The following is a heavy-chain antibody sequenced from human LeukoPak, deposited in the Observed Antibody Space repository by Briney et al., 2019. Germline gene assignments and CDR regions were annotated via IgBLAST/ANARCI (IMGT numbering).Heavy chain of an antibody. V-gene: IGHV1-69*13. CDR2: IIPIFGTA. CDR3: AREGVDTAMEEADYYYMDV. CDR1: GYTFTGYY. J-gene: IGHJ6*03. Sequence: SVKVSCKASGYTFTGYYMHWVRQAPGQGLEWMGGIIPIFGTANYAQKFQGRVTITADESTSTAYMELSSLRSEDTAVYYCAREGVDTAMEEADYYYMDVWGKGTTVTVSS. D-gene: IGHD5-18*01.